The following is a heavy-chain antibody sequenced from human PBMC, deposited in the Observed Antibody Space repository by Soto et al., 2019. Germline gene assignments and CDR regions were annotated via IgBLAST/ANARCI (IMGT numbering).Heavy chain of an antibody. CDR1: GGTFSSYA. D-gene: IGHD2-15*01. CDR3: ARVVTVVKSFHYWYFDL. CDR2: IIPMFGTT. J-gene: IGHJ2*01. Sequence: QVQLVQSGAEVKKPGSSVKVSCKASGGTFSSYAISWVRQAPGQGLEWMGGIIPMFGTTNYAQKCQGRVTITADESTSTAYMELSSLRSEDTAVYCCARVVTVVKSFHYWYFDLWGRGTLVTVSS. V-gene: IGHV1-69*12.